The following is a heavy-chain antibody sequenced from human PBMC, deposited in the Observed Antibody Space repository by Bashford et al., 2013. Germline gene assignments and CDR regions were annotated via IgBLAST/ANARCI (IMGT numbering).Heavy chain of an antibody. CDR3: ARDQSLDY. CDR1: GFTFSSYW. CDR2: IGRRGRTI. Sequence: GGSLRLSCAASGFTFSSYWMNWIRQAPGKGLEWVSYIGRRGRTIHYADSVKGRFTISRDNAKSSLYLQMNSLRAEDTALYYCARDQSLDYWGQGTLVTVSS. J-gene: IGHJ4*02. V-gene: IGHV3-11*04.